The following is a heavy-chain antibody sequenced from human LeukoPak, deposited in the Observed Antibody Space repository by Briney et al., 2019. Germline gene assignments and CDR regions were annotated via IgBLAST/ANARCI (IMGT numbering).Heavy chain of an antibody. CDR3: ARELRADTPPETEQTFVFDY. D-gene: IGHD3-16*01. J-gene: IGHJ4*02. CDR1: GYTFTSYA. CDR2: INTNTGNP. Sequence: ASVKVSCKASGYTFTSYAMNWVRQAPGQGLEWMGWINTNTGNPTYAQGFTGRFVFSLDTSVSTAYLQISSLKAEDIAVYYCARELRADTPPETEQTFVFDYWGQGTLVTVSS. V-gene: IGHV7-4-1*02.